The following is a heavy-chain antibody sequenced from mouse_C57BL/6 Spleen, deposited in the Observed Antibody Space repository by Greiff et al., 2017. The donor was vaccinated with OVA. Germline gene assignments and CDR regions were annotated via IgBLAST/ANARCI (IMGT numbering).Heavy chain of an antibody. CDR3: ANGDYDPDYAMDY. Sequence: QVQLQQSGPGLVQPPQSLSITCTVSGFSLTSYGVHWVRQSPGKGLEWLGVIWRGGSTDYNAAFMSRLSITKDNSKCQVFFKMNILQADDTAIYYCANGDYDPDYAMDYWGQGTSVTVSS. V-gene: IGHV2-5*01. J-gene: IGHJ4*01. CDR2: IWRGGST. CDR1: GFSLTSYG. D-gene: IGHD2-4*01.